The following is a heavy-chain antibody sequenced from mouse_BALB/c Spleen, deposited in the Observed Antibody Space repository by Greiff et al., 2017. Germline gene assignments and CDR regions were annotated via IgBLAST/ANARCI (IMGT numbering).Heavy chain of an antibody. Sequence: EVQRVESGPSLVKPSQTLSLTCSVTGDSITSGYWNWIRKFPGNKLEYMGYISYSGSTYYNPSLKSRISITRDTSKNQYYLQLNSVSTEDTATYYCARYGAQTVYDMDYWGQGTSVTVSS. CDR2: ISYSGST. CDR1: GDSITSGY. J-gene: IGHJ4*01. D-gene: IGHD3-2*02. V-gene: IGHV3-8*02. CDR3: ARYGAQTVYDMDY.